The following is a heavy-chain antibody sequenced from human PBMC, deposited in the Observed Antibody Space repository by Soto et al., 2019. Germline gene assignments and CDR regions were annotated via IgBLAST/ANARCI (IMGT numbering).Heavy chain of an antibody. J-gene: IGHJ4*02. CDR3: AKPYYDFWSAYQNPGLAFDY. CDR1: GFTFSSYA. CDR2: ISGSGGST. Sequence: GGSLRLSCAASGFTFSSYAMSWVRQAPGKGLEWVSAISGSGGSTYYADSVKGRFTISRDNSKNTLYLQMNSLRAEDTAVYYCAKPYYDFWSAYQNPGLAFDYWGQGTLVTVSS. D-gene: IGHD3-3*01. V-gene: IGHV3-23*01.